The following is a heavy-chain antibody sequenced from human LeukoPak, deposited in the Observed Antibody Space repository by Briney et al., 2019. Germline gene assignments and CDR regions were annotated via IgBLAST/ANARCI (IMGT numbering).Heavy chain of an antibody. Sequence: GESLKISCKGSGYSFTSYWIGWVRQMPGKGLEWMGIIYPGDSDTRYSPSFQGQVTISADKSISTAYLQWSSLEASDTAMYYCARREGTAHTGFWSGYYYYWGQGTLVTVSS. CDR2: IYPGDSDT. D-gene: IGHD3-3*01. CDR1: GYSFTSYW. CDR3: ARREGTAHTGFWSGYYYY. V-gene: IGHV5-51*01. J-gene: IGHJ4*02.